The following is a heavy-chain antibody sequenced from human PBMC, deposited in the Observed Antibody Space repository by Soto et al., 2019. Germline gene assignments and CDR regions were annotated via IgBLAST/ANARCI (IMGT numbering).Heavy chain of an antibody. CDR1: GGSFSGYQ. CDR2: INHSGTT. D-gene: IGHD1-1*01. J-gene: IGHJ5*02. Sequence: SETLSLTCGVYGGSFSGYQWNWVRQSPGQGLEWIGEINHSGTTKYNPSLESRINLSVDTSKKQFSLKMFSVTAADTAIYYCARGWRFDPWGQGTQVTVSS. CDR3: ARGWRFDP. V-gene: IGHV4-34*01.